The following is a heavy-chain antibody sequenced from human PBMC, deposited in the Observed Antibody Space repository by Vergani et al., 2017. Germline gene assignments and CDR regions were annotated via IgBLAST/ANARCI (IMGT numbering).Heavy chain of an antibody. J-gene: IGHJ4*02. V-gene: IGHV4-61*02. CDR1: GGSISSGSYY. Sequence: QVQLQESGPGLVKPSQTLSLTCTVSGGSISSGSYYWSWIRQPAGKGLEWIGCIYTSGSTNYNPSLKSRVTISVDTSKNQFSLKLSSVTAADTAVYYCAREALAVAGLLDYWGQGTLVTVSS. CDR2: IYTSGST. CDR3: AREALAVAGLLDY. D-gene: IGHD6-19*01.